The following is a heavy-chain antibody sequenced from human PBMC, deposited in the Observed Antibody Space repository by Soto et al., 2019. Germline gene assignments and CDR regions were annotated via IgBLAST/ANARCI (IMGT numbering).Heavy chain of an antibody. CDR3: ASENWYVFDH. J-gene: IGHJ4*02. D-gene: IGHD1-1*01. V-gene: IGHV1-46*01. CDR2: INPHGGST. Sequence: ASVKVSCKAPRDTFTSYYINWVRQAPGQGLEWMGVINPHGGSTAYAQKFKGRVTLTRDTSASTVYMEVNSLRAEDTALYYCASENWYVFDHWGQGTPVTVSS. CDR1: RDTFTSYY.